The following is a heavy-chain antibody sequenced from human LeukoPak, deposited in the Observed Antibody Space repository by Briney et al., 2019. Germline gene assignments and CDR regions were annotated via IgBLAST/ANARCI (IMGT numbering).Heavy chain of an antibody. CDR2: MNPNSGNT. CDR3: ARGSSWQYYYYYGMDV. CDR1: GYTFTSYD. J-gene: IGHJ6*02. Sequence: ASVKVSCEASGYTFTSYDINWVRQATGQGLEWMGWMNPNSGNTGYAQKFQGRVTMTRNTSISTAYMELSSLRSEDTAVYYCARGSSWQYYYYYGMDVWGQGTTVTVS. D-gene: IGHD6-13*01. V-gene: IGHV1-8*01.